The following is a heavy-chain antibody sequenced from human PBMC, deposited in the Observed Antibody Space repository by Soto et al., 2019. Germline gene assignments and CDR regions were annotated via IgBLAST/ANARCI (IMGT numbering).Heavy chain of an antibody. CDR1: GGTFNSYT. CDR2: IIPLIEVT. D-gene: IGHD2-2*01. CDR3: AARYFTTTTCFHPGPY. J-gene: IGHJ4*02. Sequence: QVQLVQSGAEVKKPGSSVTVSCKASGGTFNSYTITWVRQASGQGLEWVGRIIPLIEVTSSSRKSQGRVTTTSDKGTNAAYSDLSGVTSDDTAVDYCAARYFTTTTCFHPGPYWGQGTLVAVSS. V-gene: IGHV1-69*02.